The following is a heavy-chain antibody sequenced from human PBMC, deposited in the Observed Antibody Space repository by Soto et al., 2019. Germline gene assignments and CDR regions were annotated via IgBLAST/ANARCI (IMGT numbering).Heavy chain of an antibody. CDR1: GGSLSSSNW. CDR3: VQHGGAPYVRDF. D-gene: IGHD3-16*01. CDR2: IFYSGST. V-gene: IGHV4-4*02. Sequence: QVQLQESGPGLVNPSGTLSLTCAVSGGSLSSSNWWSLVRQPPGKALEWLGEIFYSGSTKYNPPLHSRVTISAAQCRNQLCLRLSSVTAAETAVYYSVQHGGAPYVRDFWGQGIWVTVSS. J-gene: IGHJ4*01.